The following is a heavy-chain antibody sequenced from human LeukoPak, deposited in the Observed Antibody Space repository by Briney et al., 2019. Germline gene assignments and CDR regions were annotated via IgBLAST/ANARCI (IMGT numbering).Heavy chain of an antibody. CDR1: GGSISSYY. V-gene: IGHV4-59*01. J-gene: IGHJ4*02. D-gene: IGHD6-6*01. Sequence: PSETLSLTCTVFGGSISSYYWSWIRQPPGKGLEWIGYIYYSGSTNYNPSLKSRVTISVDTSKNQFSLKLSSVTAADTAVYYCARDLGSSTGYWGQGTLVTVSS. CDR2: IYYSGST. CDR3: ARDLGSSTGY.